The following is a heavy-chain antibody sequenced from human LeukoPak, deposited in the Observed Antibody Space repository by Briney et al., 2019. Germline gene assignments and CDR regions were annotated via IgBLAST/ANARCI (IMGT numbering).Heavy chain of an antibody. D-gene: IGHD2-15*01. CDR1: GFTFDDYG. CDR3: AKGGLVVRAWFDP. J-gene: IGHJ5*02. Sequence: GGSLRLSCAASGFTFDDYGMSWVRQAPGKGLEWVSGINWNGGSTGYADSVKGRFTISRDNSKNTLYLQMNSLRAEDTAVYYCAKGGLVVRAWFDPWGHGTLVTVSS. V-gene: IGHV3-20*04. CDR2: INWNGGST.